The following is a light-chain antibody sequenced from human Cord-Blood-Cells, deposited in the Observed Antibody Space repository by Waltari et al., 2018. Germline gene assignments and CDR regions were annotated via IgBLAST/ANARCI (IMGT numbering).Light chain of an antibody. CDR2: DVS. J-gene: IGLJ2*01. V-gene: IGLV2-14*01. CDR1: SSDVGGYNH. CDR3: SSYTSSSTLVV. Sequence: QSALTQPASVPGSPGQSITISCTGTSSDVGGYNHVTWYQQHPGKAPKLMIYDVSKRPSGVSNRFSGSKSGNTASLTISGLQAEDEADYYCSSYTSSSTLVVFGGGTKLTVL.